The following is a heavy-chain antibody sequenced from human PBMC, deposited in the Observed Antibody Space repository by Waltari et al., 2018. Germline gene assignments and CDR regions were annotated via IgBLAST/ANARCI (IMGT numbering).Heavy chain of an antibody. CDR2: IKQDGSAK. CDR1: GFNLSTYW. V-gene: IGHV3-7*01. Sequence: EVQLVESGGGLVQPGGSLRLSCSASGFNLSTYWMTWVRQAPGRGLECVANIKQDGSAKYYVDSGRGRSTISRDNANNSLFLQINSLRDDDTAVYYCVTDVSGWYVNWGQGTSVTVSS. CDR3: VTDVSGWYVN. D-gene: IGHD6-19*01. J-gene: IGHJ4*02.